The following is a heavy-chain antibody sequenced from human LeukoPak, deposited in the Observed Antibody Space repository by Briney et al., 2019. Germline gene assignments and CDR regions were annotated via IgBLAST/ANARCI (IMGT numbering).Heavy chain of an antibody. V-gene: IGHV1-2*02. CDR3: ARGIQLWFVRY. D-gene: IGHD5-18*01. CDR2: INPNSGGT. CDR1: GYTFTGYY. Sequence: GASVKVSCKASGYTFTGYYMHWVRQAPGQGLEWMGWINPNSGGTNYAQKFQDRVTMTRDTSITTAYMELSSLTSDDTAVYYCARGIQLWFVRYWGQGTLVTVSS. J-gene: IGHJ4*02.